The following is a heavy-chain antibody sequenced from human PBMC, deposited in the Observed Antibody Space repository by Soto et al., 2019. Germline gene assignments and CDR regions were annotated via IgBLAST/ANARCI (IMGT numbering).Heavy chain of an antibody. CDR1: GGSISSYY. Sequence: QVQLQESGPGLVKPSETLSLTCTVSGGSISSYYWSWIRQPPGKGLEWIGYIYYSGSTNYNPSLKSRVTISVDTSKNQFSLKLSSVTAADTAVYYCARGGGYDSHDAFDIWGQGTMVTGSS. V-gene: IGHV4-59*01. J-gene: IGHJ3*02. CDR2: IYYSGST. D-gene: IGHD5-12*01. CDR3: ARGGGYDSHDAFDI.